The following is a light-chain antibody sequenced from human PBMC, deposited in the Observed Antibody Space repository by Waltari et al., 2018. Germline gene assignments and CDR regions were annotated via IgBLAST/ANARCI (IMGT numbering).Light chain of an antibody. J-gene: IGKJ4*01. Sequence: EIVLTQSPATLSLSPGERATLSCKTSQSVGSYLLWYQQKIGQAPRLLMYDASNRATGIPARVSGSGSGTDFTLTISSLESEDFGIYYCQQRGEWPLTFGGGTKVEIK. CDR3: QQRGEWPLT. CDR2: DAS. V-gene: IGKV3-11*01. CDR1: QSVGSY.